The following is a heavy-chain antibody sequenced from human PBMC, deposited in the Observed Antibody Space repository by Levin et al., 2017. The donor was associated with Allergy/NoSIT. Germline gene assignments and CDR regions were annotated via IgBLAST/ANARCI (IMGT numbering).Heavy chain of an antibody. Sequence: AGGSLRLSCAASGFTFSSYGMHWVRQAPGKGLEWVAVISYDGSNKYYADSVKGRFTISRDNSKNTLYLQMNSLRAEDTAVYYCAKDLEQYYYGSGISMPPRHWGQGTLVTVSS. CDR1: GFTFSSYG. V-gene: IGHV3-30*18. CDR2: ISYDGSNK. D-gene: IGHD3-10*01. CDR3: AKDLEQYYYGSGISMPPRH. J-gene: IGHJ4*02.